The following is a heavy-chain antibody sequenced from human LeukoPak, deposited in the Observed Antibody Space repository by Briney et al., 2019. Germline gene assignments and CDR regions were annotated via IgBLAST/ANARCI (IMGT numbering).Heavy chain of an antibody. V-gene: IGHV3-7*01. CDR2: INEDGSEK. D-gene: IGHD3/OR15-3a*01. J-gene: IGHJ4*02. CDR3: ARGGTGVSRDY. Sequence: GGSLRLSCAASGLTFTDHWMSWVRQAPGKGLEWVANINEDGSEKYYVDSVKGRFTISRDNAKKSLYLQMNSLRAEDTAVYYCARGGTGVSRDYWGQGTLVTVAS. CDR1: GLTFTDHW.